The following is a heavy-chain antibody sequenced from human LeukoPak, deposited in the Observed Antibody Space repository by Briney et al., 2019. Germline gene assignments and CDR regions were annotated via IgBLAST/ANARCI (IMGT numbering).Heavy chain of an antibody. V-gene: IGHV3-23*01. CDR1: GFTFSSYG. J-gene: IGHJ5*02. CDR2: ISGSGGST. Sequence: GGSLRLSCAASGFTFSSYGMSWVRQAPGKGLEWVSAISGSGGSTYYADSVKGRFTISRDNSKNTLYLQMNSLRAEDTAVYYCAKDESSSWTNWFDPWGQGTLVTVSS. CDR3: AKDESSSWTNWFDP. D-gene: IGHD6-13*01.